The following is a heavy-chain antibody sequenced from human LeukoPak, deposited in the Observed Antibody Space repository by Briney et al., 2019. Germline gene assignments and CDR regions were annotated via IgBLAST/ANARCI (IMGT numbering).Heavy chain of an antibody. V-gene: IGHV3-7*03. CDR3: ASGQQLGY. D-gene: IGHD6-13*01. Sequence: PGGSLRLSCAASGFIFSTYRMSWVRQAPGKGLEWVANINQDGSEEFYVDSVKGRFTISRDNAKKSLYLQMNSLRAEDTAVYYCASGQQLGYWGQGTLVTVSS. CDR2: INQDGSEE. J-gene: IGHJ4*02. CDR1: GFIFSTYR.